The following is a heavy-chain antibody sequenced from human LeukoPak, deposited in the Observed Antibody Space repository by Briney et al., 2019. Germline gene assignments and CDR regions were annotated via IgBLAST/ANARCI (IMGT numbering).Heavy chain of an antibody. J-gene: IGHJ6*03. Sequence: SETLSLTCAASGYSISSGYYWGWIRQPPGKGLEWIGSIYRSGSTYYNPSLKSRVTISVDTSKNQFSLKLSSVTAADTAVYYCARHFVQLERRAHYYMDVWGKGTTVTVSS. V-gene: IGHV4-38-2*01. CDR2: IYRSGST. CDR3: ARHFVQLERRAHYYMDV. D-gene: IGHD1-1*01. CDR1: GYSISSGYY.